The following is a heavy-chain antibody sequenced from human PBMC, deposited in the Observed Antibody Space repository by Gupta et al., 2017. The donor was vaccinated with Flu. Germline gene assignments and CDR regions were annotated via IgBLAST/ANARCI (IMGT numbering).Heavy chain of an antibody. D-gene: IGHD7-27*01. CDR3: ARESPPSLG. V-gene: IGHV4-34*01. CDR2: INHSGST. J-gene: IGHJ4*02. Sequence: QVLLQQWGAGLLKPSETLSLTCAVYGGSFSNYYWSWIRQSPGKGLEWIGEINHSGSTNYNPSLKSRVTISVDTSKNQFSLKVNSVTAADTAVYYCARESPPSLGWGQGTLVTVSS. CDR1: GGSFSNYY.